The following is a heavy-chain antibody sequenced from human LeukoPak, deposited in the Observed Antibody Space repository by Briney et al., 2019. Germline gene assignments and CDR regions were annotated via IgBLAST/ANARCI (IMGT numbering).Heavy chain of an antibody. CDR1: GGTFSSYA. CDR3: AREGVSGAYSSFLYYFDY. D-gene: IGHD6-6*01. CDR2: IIPIFGTA. Sequence: SVKVSCKASGGTFSSYAISWVRQAPGQGLEWMGGIIPIFGTANYAQKFQGRVTITADESTSTAYMELSRLRSDDTAVYYCAREGVSGAYSSFLYYFDYWGQGTLVTVSS. J-gene: IGHJ4*02. V-gene: IGHV1-69*13.